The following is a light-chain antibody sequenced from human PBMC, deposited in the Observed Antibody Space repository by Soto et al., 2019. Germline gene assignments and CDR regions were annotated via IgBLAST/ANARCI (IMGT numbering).Light chain of an antibody. CDR3: SSYAGSNIYV. Sequence: QSALTQPPSASGSPGQSVTISCTGTSSDVGGYNYVSWYQQHPGKAPKLMIYEVSERPSGVPDRFSSSKSDNTASLTVSGLQAEDEADYYCSSYAGSNIYVFGTGTKVTVL. J-gene: IGLJ1*01. CDR1: SSDVGGYNY. V-gene: IGLV2-8*01. CDR2: EVS.